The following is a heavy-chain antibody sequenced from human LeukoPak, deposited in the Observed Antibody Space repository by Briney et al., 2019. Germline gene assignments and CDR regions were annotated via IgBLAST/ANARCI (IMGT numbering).Heavy chain of an antibody. Sequence: GGSLRLSCSASGFTFRSYAMHWVRQAPGKGLEYVSGISSNGGTTYYADSVKGRFTISRDNSKNTLYLQMSSLGAEDTAVYYCVEGEGYGMDVWGQGTTVTVSS. CDR2: ISSNGGTT. J-gene: IGHJ6*02. V-gene: IGHV3-64D*06. CDR1: GFTFRSYA. D-gene: IGHD1-26*01. CDR3: VEGEGYGMDV.